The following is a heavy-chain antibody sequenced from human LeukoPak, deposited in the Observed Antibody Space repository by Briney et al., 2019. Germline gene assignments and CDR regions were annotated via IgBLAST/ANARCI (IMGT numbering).Heavy chain of an antibody. CDR1: GFIFSTYA. J-gene: IGHJ4*02. V-gene: IGHV3-23*01. CDR3: AQIPRDYDRSGSQSYFAY. CDR2: VSRSGANT. D-gene: IGHD3-22*01. Sequence: PGGSLRLSCAASGFIFSTYAMSWVRQAPGKGLEWVSAVSRSGANTYYADSVKGRFTISRDNSKNTVHLQMNSLSAEDTAVYYCAQIPRDYDRSGSQSYFAYWGQGTLVAVSS.